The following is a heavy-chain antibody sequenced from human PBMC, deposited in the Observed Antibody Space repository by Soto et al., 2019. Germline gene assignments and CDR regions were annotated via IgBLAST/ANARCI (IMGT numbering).Heavy chain of an antibody. D-gene: IGHD3-22*01. CDR1: GGTFSSYA. J-gene: IGHJ4*02. CDR3: ARDTDYYDSSGYSDY. V-gene: IGHV1-69*01. Sequence: QVQLVQSGAEVKKPGSSVKVSCKASGGTFSSYAISWVRQAPGQGLEWMGGIIPIFGTANYAQQFQGRVKITADESTSTAYMELSSLRSEDTAVYYCARDTDYYDSSGYSDYWGQGTLVTVSS. CDR2: IIPIFGTA.